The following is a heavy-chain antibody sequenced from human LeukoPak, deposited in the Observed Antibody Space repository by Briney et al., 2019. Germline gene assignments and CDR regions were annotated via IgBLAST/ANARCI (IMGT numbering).Heavy chain of an antibody. Sequence: GGSLRLSCAASGFTFSRSWIGWVRQAPGKGPEWVASTNEDGSEKYYVDSVRGRFTISRDNAKNSLYLQMYSLRAEDTAVYCCARDRLYSAFDIWGQGTMVTVSS. CDR3: ARDRLYSAFDI. J-gene: IGHJ3*02. CDR1: GFTFSRSW. CDR2: TNEDGSEK. V-gene: IGHV3-7*04. D-gene: IGHD2-15*01.